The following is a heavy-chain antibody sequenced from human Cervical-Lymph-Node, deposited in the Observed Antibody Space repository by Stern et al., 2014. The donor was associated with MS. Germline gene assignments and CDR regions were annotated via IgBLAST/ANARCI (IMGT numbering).Heavy chain of an antibody. CDR3: ARFVGGDYVRN. J-gene: IGHJ4*02. V-gene: IGHV4-30-4*01. D-gene: IGHD4-17*01. CDR1: GGSISSADYY. CDR2: IYYTGTT. Sequence: QVQLQESGPGLVKPSQTLSLTCTVSGGSISSADYYWSWIRQPPGKGLERIGYIYYTGTTYYNPSLKSRASISLDTSQNQFPLKLTSVTAADTAAYYCARFVGGDYVRNWGQGTLVTVSS.